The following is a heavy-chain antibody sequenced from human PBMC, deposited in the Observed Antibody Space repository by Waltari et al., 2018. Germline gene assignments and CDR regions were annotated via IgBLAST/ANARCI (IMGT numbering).Heavy chain of an antibody. V-gene: IGHV4-59*08. CDR3: ARLPTKYYDSLGWGFFDQ. J-gene: IGHJ4*02. D-gene: IGHD3-22*01. Sequence: HVQLQESGPGLVKPSETLSLTCTVSGDFPSDDHWTWIRQAPGKALEGIAYLRNTGSTKRNPSLESRVTISADTSKKQFTLRLTSVTAADTAVYYCARLPTKYYDSLGWGFFDQWGQGILVTVSS. CDR2: LRNTGST. CDR1: GDFPSDDH.